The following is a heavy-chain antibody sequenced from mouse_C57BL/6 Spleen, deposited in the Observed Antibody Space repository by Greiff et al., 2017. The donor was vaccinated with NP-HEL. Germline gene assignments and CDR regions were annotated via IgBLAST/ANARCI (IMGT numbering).Heavy chain of an antibody. D-gene: IGHD2-4*01. CDR2: IDPSDSYT. V-gene: IGHV1-50*01. CDR3: ARSGLRAWFAY. CDR1: GYTFTSYW. Sequence: QVQLQQSGAELVKPGASVKISCKASGYTFTSYWMQWVKQRPGQGLEWIGEIDPSDSYTNYNGKFKGKATLTADKSSSTAYMQLSSLTSEDSAVYFCARSGLRAWFAYWGQGTLVTVSA. J-gene: IGHJ3*01.